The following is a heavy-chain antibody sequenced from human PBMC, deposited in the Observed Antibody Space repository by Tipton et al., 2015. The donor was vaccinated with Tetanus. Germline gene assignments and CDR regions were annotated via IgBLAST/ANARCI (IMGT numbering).Heavy chain of an antibody. CDR2: SWYDGTDK. J-gene: IGHJ4*02. Sequence: SLRLSCAASGFIFSSYGIHWVRQAPGKGLEWVAVSWYDGTDKYYADSVKGRFTISRDNSKNTLYLQMNSLRAGDTAVYYCAREADCSGGSCFSGDFDNWGQGTQATVSS. CDR3: AREADCSGGSCFSGDFDN. CDR1: GFIFSSYG. V-gene: IGHV3-33*01. D-gene: IGHD2-15*01.